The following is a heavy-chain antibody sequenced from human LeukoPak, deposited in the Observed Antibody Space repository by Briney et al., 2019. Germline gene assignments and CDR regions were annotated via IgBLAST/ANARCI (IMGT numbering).Heavy chain of an antibody. D-gene: IGHD3-10*01. V-gene: IGHV4-34*01. CDR2: INHSGST. J-gene: IGHJ4*02. CDR1: GGSFSGYY. Sequence: PSETLSLTCAVYGGSFSGYYWSWIRQPPGKGLEWIGEINHSGSTSYNPSLKSRVTISVDTSKNQFSLKLSSVTAADTAVYYCAKAPMAIDYWGQGTLVTVSS. CDR3: AKAPMAIDY.